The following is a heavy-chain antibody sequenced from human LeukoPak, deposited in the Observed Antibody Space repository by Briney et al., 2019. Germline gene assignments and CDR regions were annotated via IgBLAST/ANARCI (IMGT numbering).Heavy chain of an antibody. CDR1: GFTFSSYA. D-gene: IGHD3-9*01. V-gene: IGHV3-30*04. CDR3: AKRLVYDILTGYYNDY. CDR2: ISYDGSNK. Sequence: PGGSLRLSCAASGFTFSSYAMHWVRQAPGKGLEWVAVISYDGSNKYYADSVKGRFTISRDNSKNTLYLQMNSLRAEDTAVYYCAKRLVYDILTGYYNDYWGQGTLVTVSS. J-gene: IGHJ4*02.